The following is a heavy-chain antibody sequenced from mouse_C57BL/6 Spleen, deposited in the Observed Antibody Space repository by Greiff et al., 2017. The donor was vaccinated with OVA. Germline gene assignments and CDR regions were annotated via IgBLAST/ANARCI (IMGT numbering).Heavy chain of an antibody. V-gene: IGHV14-4*01. Sequence: VQLQQSGAELVRPGASVKLSCTASGFNIKDDYMHWVKQRPEQGLEWIGWIDPENGDTEYASKFQGKATITADTSSNTAYLQLSSLTSEDTAVYYCTRGNYTHWGQGTTLTVSS. CDR2: IDPENGDT. CDR3: TRGNYTH. J-gene: IGHJ2*01. CDR1: GFNIKDDY. D-gene: IGHD2-1*01.